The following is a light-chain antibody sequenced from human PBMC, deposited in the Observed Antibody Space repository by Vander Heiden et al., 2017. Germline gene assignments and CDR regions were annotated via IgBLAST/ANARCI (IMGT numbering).Light chain of an antibody. Sequence: QSALTQPASGSGSPGQSITISCTGTSSDVGGYNYVSWYQQHPGKAPKLMIYDVSNRPSGVSNRFSGSKSGNTASLTISGLQAEDEADYYCSSYTSSSFVVFGGGTKLTVL. J-gene: IGLJ2*01. V-gene: IGLV2-14*01. CDR1: SSDVGGYNY. CDR3: SSYTSSSFVV. CDR2: DVS.